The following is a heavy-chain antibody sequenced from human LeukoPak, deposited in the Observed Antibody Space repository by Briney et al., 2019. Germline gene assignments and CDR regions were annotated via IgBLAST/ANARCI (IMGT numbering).Heavy chain of an antibody. CDR3: ARGGQLGYCSGGSCYSRMDFDP. V-gene: IGHV1-18*01. D-gene: IGHD2-15*01. J-gene: IGHJ5*02. Sequence: ASVKVSCKASGYTFTSYGISWVRQAPGQGLEWMGWISAYNGNTNYAQKLQGRVTMTTGTSTSTAYMELRSLRSDYTAVYYCARGGQLGYCSGGSCYSRMDFDPWGQGTLVTVSS. CDR2: ISAYNGNT. CDR1: GYTFTSYG.